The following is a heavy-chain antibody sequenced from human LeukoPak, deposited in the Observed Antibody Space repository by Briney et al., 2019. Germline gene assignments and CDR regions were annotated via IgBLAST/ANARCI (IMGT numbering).Heavy chain of an antibody. Sequence: GGSLRLSCAASGFSFSDSTMNWVRQASGKGLEWVASINSAGSTTHYADSVKGRLTISRDNARNSLYLQLNSLRGENTAVYYCVRGDTRDYWGQGTLITVSS. CDR3: VRGDTRDY. V-gene: IGHV3-21*01. J-gene: IGHJ4*02. CDR2: INSAGSTT. D-gene: IGHD3-16*01. CDR1: GFSFSDST.